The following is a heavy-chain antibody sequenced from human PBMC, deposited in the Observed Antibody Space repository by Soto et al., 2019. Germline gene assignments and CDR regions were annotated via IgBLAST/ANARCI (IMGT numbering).Heavy chain of an antibody. J-gene: IGHJ4*02. CDR1: GDSVSSNSAA. Sequence: SQTLSLTCAISGDSVSSNSAAWNWIRQPPSGGLEWLGRTYYRSKWYSEYAVSVKSRITINPDTFKNQFSLQLNSVTPEDAAMYYCATMVGGSPHYWGQGTQVTVSS. V-gene: IGHV6-1*01. CDR2: TYYRSKWYS. CDR3: ATMVGGSPHY. D-gene: IGHD2-15*01.